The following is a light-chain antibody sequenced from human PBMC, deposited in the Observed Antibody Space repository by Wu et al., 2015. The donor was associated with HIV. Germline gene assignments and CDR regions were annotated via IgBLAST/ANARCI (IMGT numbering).Light chain of an antibody. Sequence: EIVMTQSPATLSVSLGKRATLSCRASQSVSSNLAWYQQKPGQAPRLLIYGASTRATGIPARFSGSGSVTEFTLTISSMQSEDFAVYYCQQYDKWPPWTFGQGTKVE. V-gene: IGKV3-15*01. CDR3: QQYDKWPPWT. J-gene: IGKJ1*01. CDR2: GAS. CDR1: QSVSSN.